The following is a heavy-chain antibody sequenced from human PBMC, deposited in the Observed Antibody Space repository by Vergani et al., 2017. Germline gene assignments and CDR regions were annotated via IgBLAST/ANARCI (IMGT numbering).Heavy chain of an antibody. V-gene: IGHV2-5*01. Sequence: QITLKESGPTLVKPTQTLTLICTFSGFSLSTSGVGVGWIRQPPGKALEWLALIYWNDDKRYSPSLKSRLTITKDTSKNQVVLTLTNMDPVDTATYYCARSPGWLQLPPFDYWGQGTLVTVSS. CDR2: IYWNDDK. D-gene: IGHD5-24*01. CDR3: ARSPGWLQLPPFDY. CDR1: GFSLSTSGVG. J-gene: IGHJ4*02.